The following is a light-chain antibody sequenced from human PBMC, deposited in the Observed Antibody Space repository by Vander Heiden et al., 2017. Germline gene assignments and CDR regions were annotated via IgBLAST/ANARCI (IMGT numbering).Light chain of an antibody. V-gene: IGKV1-39*01. CDR1: QSISTY. CDR2: AAS. Sequence: DIQMTQSPSSLSASIGDRVTITCRASQSISTYLNWYQQKPGKAPNLLIYAASSLQRGVPSRFRGSGSGTDFTLTISRLQPEDFATYSCQQSDSPPKTFGQGTKVEIK. J-gene: IGKJ1*01. CDR3: QQSDSPPKT.